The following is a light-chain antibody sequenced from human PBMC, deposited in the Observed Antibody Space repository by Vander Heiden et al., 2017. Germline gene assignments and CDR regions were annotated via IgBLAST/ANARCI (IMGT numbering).Light chain of an antibody. CDR1: SSDVGIYDY. J-gene: IGLJ2*01. V-gene: IGLV2-8*01. Sequence: QSALTQPPSASGSPGQSVTISCTGTSSDVGIYDYVSWYKQHTGMAPKVIIYEVTKRASGVPDRFSGSRSGNTASLTVSGLQAEDEADYFCSSYAVTNSLVFGGGTKLTVL. CDR3: SSYAVTNSLV. CDR2: EVT.